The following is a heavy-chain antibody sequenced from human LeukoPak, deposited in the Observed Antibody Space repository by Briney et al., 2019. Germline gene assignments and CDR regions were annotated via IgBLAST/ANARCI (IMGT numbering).Heavy chain of an antibody. V-gene: IGHV3-21*01. J-gene: IGHJ6*03. CDR2: ISSSSSYI. D-gene: IGHD6-13*01. CDR3: ARVGDSSSWYPVYYYYMDV. Sequence: GGSLRLSCAASGFTFSSYSMNWVRQAPGKGLEWVSSISSSSSYIYYADSVKGRFTISRDNAKNSLYLQMNSLRAEDTAVYYCARVGDSSSWYPVYYYYMDVWGKGTTVTVSS. CDR1: GFTFSSYS.